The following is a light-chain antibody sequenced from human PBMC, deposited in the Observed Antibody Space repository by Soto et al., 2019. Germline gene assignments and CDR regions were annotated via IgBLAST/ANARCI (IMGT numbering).Light chain of an antibody. CDR2: EVR. CDR1: NRDICAYNI. CDR3: SSYTTTSTLL. V-gene: IGLV2-14*01. J-gene: IGLJ3*02. Sequence: QSVLTQPASVSGSLGQSITISCTGSNRDICAYNIVSWYQQYPDTAPKLIIYEVRNRPSGVSYRFTGSRSGNTASLTISALQADDESTFYCSSYTTTSTLLFGGGTKVTVL.